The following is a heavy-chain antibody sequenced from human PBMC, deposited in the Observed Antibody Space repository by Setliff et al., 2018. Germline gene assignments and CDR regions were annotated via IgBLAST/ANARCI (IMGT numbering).Heavy chain of an antibody. V-gene: IGHV1-69*05. CDR1: GGTFSSYA. Sequence: ASVKVSCKASGGTFSSYAISWVRQAPGQGLEWMGGIIPIFGTANYAQKFQGRVTITTDESTSTAYMELNSLRAEDTAVYYCARVGDDYGGKGYFDYWGQGTLVTVSS. D-gene: IGHD4-17*01. CDR2: IIPIFGTA. J-gene: IGHJ4*02. CDR3: ARVGDDYGGKGYFDY.